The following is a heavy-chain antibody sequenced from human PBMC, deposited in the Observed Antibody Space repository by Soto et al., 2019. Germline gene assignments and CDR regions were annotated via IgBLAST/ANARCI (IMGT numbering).Heavy chain of an antibody. D-gene: IGHD2-15*01. CDR1: GASISSDNR. J-gene: IGHJ6*02. Sequence: GTLSLTCAVSGASISSDNRWTWVRQPPGEGLEWIGEISQSGTTKYNPSLASRVTISVDKSKNQFSLRLTSMTAADTAVYYCAKKVPAALRLYYFFGLDVWGQGTTVTSP. CDR3: AKKVPAALRLYYFFGLDV. CDR2: ISQSGTT. V-gene: IGHV4-4*02.